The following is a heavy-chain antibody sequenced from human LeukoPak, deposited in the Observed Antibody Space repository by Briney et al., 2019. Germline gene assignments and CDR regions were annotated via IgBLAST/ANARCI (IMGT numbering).Heavy chain of an antibody. Sequence: GGSLRLSCAASGFTFSTYTMAWVRQAPGGGLEWVSGIGGDGGGRTYYADSVRGRFAISRDNSKRTLYLQMYSLRVEDTAVYYCVKDFGRNLGGPGYWGRGTLVTVSS. J-gene: IGHJ4*01. CDR3: VKDFGRNLGGPGY. CDR2: IGGDGGGRT. CDR1: GFTFSTYT. D-gene: IGHD3-10*01. V-gene: IGHV3-23*01.